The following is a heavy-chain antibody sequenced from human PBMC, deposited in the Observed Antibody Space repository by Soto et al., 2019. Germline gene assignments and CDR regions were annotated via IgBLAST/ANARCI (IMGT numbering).Heavy chain of an antibody. J-gene: IGHJ3*01. CDR3: AMENFGVIIHDAFDL. CDR2: IYDSETT. Sequence: SETVSLTCTVSGDSVSSGGYYWNWIRQHPGRGLEWLGYIYDSETTYYNPSLESRLSISVDASKNQFSLKVTSVTPADTAVYYCAMENFGVIIHDAFDLWGQGTMVTVSS. CDR1: GDSVSSGGYY. V-gene: IGHV4-31*03. D-gene: IGHD2-8*01.